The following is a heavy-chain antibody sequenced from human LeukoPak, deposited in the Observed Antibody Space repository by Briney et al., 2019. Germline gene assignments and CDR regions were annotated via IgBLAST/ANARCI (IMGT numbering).Heavy chain of an antibody. CDR1: GGSISSGGYS. CDR2: IYHSGST. D-gene: IGHD2-15*01. Sequence: PSQTLSLTCAVSGGSISSGGYSWSWIRQPPGTGLEWIGYIYHSGSTYYNPSLKSRVTISVDRSKNQFSLKLSSVTAADTAVYYCARGGYCSGGSCYRKYGMDVWGQGTTVTVSS. J-gene: IGHJ6*02. CDR3: ARGGYCSGGSCYRKYGMDV. V-gene: IGHV4-30-2*01.